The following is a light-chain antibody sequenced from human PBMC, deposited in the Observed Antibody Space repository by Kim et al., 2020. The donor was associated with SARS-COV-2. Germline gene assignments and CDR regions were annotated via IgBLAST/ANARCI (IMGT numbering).Light chain of an antibody. CDR3: YNYAAPSPYS. J-gene: IGKJ2*01. CDR2: GAS. V-gene: IGKV3-20*01. Sequence: IVLTQSPATLSLSPGDRASLSCRASHSLAGSSLSWYQQKSGQTPRLLIYGASNRATGIPDRFSGSGSGTDFTLTISRLEPEDFAVYYCYNYAAPSPYSFGQGTKLEI. CDR1: HSLAGSS.